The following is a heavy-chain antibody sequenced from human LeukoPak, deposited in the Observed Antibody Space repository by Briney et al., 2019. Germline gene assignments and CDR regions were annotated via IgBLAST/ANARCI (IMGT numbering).Heavy chain of an antibody. Sequence: PSETLSLTCSVSGDSISSRSYYWGWIRQPPGTGLEWIGNIYYSGNTYYNPSLKSRVTISVDTSKNQFSLKLTSVTAADTAVYYCATYSAELCPNCYYMDLWGKGTTVTVSS. CDR3: ATYSAELCPNCYYMDL. J-gene: IGHJ6*03. CDR1: GDSISSRSYY. D-gene: IGHD2-21*01. CDR2: IYYSGNT. V-gene: IGHV4-39*01.